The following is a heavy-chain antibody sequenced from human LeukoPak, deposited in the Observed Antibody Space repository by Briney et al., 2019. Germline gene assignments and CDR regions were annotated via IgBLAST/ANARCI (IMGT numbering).Heavy chain of an antibody. CDR1: GYTFTGYY. CDR3: ARYCSGGSCQYGMDV. J-gene: IGHJ6*02. D-gene: IGHD2-15*01. CDR2: INPNSGGT. V-gene: IGHV1-2*02. Sequence: ASVKVSCKASGYTFTGYYMHWVRHAPGQGLEWMGWINPNSGGTNYAQKFQGRVTMTRDTSISTAYMELRRLRSDDTAVYYCARYCSGGSCQYGMDVWGQGTTVTVSS.